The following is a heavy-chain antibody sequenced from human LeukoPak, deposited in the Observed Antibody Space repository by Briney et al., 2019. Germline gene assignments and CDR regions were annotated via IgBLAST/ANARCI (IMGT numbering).Heavy chain of an antibody. CDR1: GGSISSYY. V-gene: IGHV4-59*01. CDR2: IYYSGST. J-gene: IGHJ4*02. Sequence: SETLSLTCTVSGGSISSYYWSWIRQPPGKGLEWIGYIYYSGSTNYNPSLKSRGTISVDTSKNQFSLKLSSVTAADTAVYYCARQGAMYYYGSGSPYYFDYWGQGTLVTVSS. D-gene: IGHD3-10*01. CDR3: ARQGAMYYYGSGSPYYFDY.